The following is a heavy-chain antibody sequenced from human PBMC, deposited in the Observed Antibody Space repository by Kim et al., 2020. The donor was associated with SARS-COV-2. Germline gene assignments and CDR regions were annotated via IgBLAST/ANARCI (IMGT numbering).Heavy chain of an antibody. CDR2: IYHSGST. CDR1: GGSISSSNW. V-gene: IGHV4-4*02. Sequence: SETLSLTCAVSGGSISSSNWWSWVRQPPGKGLEWIGEIYHSGSTNYNPSLKSRVTISVDKSKNQFSLKLSSVTAADTAVYYCARTRLDPYYYYYGMDVWGQGTTVTVSS. CDR3: ARTRLDPYYYYYGMDV. J-gene: IGHJ6*02.